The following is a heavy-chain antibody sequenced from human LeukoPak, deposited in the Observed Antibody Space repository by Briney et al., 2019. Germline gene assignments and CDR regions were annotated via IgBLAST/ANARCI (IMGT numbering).Heavy chain of an antibody. J-gene: IGHJ6*01. D-gene: IGHD1-26*01. V-gene: IGHV3-23*01. CDR3: AKMKGHPLPKYYMDV. CDR2: ISGSGDNT. CDR1: GFTFSSFA. Sequence: GGSLRLSCAASGFTFSSFAMSWVRRTPGKGLEWVSGISGSGDNTLYADSVKGRFTISRDNSKNTPALEMNSLRAEDTAIYYCAKMKGHPLPKYYMDVWGQGTTVTVSS.